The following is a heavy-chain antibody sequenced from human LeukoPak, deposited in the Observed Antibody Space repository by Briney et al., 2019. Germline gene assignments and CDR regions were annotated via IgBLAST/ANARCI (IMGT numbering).Heavy chain of an antibody. Sequence: GGSLRLSCAASGFTFSDYDMSWIRHAPGKGLEWVSYISSSGSTIYYADSVKGIFTISRDNAKNSLYLHMNSLRPETTAVQYCALSYYYGSGSYDWGQGTLVTVSS. V-gene: IGHV3-11*01. J-gene: IGHJ4*02. CDR1: GFTFSDYD. CDR2: ISSSGSTI. D-gene: IGHD3-10*01. CDR3: ALSYYYGSGSYD.